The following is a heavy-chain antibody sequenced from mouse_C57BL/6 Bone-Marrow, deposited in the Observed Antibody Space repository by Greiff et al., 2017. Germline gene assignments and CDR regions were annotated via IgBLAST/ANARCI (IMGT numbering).Heavy chain of an antibody. J-gene: IGHJ2*01. CDR2: IYWDDDK. CDR1: GFSLSTSGMG. Sequence: QVTLKESGPGILQSSQTLSLTCSFSGFSLSTSGMGVSWIRQPSGKGLEWLAHIYWDDDKRYNPSLKSRLTISKDTSSNQVFLKSTSVDTADTSTYYCARGADSSGPGSYFDYWGQGTTLTVSS. CDR3: ARGADSSGPGSYFDY. V-gene: IGHV8-12*01. D-gene: IGHD3-2*02.